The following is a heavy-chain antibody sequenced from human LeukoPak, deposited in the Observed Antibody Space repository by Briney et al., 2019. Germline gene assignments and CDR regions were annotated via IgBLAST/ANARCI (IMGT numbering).Heavy chain of an antibody. V-gene: IGHV5-51*01. D-gene: IGHD1-1*01. CDR1: GYSFTSYW. Sequence: GESLKISCQGSGYSFTSYWIGWVRQMPGKGLEWIGIIYPGHSDTRYSPSFQGQVTISVDKSISIAYLQWSSLKASDTAMYYCARRKGSWNEFDPWGQGNLVTVSS. CDR3: ARRKGSWNEFDP. J-gene: IGHJ5*02. CDR2: IYPGHSDT.